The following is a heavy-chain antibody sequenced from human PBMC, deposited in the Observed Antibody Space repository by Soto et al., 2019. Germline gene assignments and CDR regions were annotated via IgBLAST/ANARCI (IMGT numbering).Heavy chain of an antibody. CDR3: ATEKLTINYYGMEV. CDR2: INPNSGGT. D-gene: IGHD1-7*01. J-gene: IGHJ6*01. Sequence: ASVKVSCQASGYMFTGYHMHWVRQAPGQGLEWMGWINPNSGGTKYAQKFQGRVTMTGDTSISTAYMELSRLRSDDTAVYYCATEKLTINYYGMEVLGQGTTVIVS. CDR1: GYMFTGYH. V-gene: IGHV1-2*02.